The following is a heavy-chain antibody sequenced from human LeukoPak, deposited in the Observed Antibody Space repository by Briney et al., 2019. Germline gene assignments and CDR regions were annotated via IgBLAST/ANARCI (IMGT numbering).Heavy chain of an antibody. J-gene: IGHJ4*02. CDR3: ARYRGWYARGPLDY. CDR2: IYYSGST. Sequence: PSETLSLTCTVSGGSISSSSYYWGWIRQPPGKGLEWIGSIYYSGSTYYNPSLKSRVTISVDTSKNQFSLKLSSVTAADTAVYYCARYRGWYARGPLDYWGQGTLVTVSS. V-gene: IGHV4-39*07. CDR1: GGSISSSSYY. D-gene: IGHD6-19*01.